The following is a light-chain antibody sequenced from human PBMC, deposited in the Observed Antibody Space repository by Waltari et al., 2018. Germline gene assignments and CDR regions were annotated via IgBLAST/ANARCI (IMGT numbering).Light chain of an antibody. CDR3: QQYYSTPFT. CDR2: WAS. J-gene: IGKJ3*01. Sequence: DIVMTQSPDSLAVSLGESATLNCKSSQSVLYSSNNKTYLAWYQQKPGQPPKLLIYWASTRESGVPDRFSGSGSGTDFTLTISSLQAEDVAVYYCQQYYSTPFTFGPGTKVDIK. CDR1: QSVLYSSNNKTY. V-gene: IGKV4-1*01.